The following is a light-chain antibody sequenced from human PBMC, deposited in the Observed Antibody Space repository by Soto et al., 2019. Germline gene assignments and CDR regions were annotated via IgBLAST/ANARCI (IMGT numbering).Light chain of an antibody. CDR1: QSVGSIY. CDR2: GAS. Sequence: EIVLTQYQGTLSLSPGERSTLSCSASQSVGSIYLAWYQQRPGQAPRLLIYGASNRATGIPVRFSGSGSGTDFTLTISGLEPEDFAVYYCQQYGSSSITFGQGTLLEI. CDR3: QQYGSSSIT. J-gene: IGKJ5*01. V-gene: IGKV3-20*01.